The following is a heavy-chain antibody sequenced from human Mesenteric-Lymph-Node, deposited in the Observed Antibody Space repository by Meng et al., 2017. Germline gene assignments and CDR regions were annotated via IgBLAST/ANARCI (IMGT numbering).Heavy chain of an antibody. D-gene: IGHD6-19*01. V-gene: IGHV3-30*04. CDR3: AKDSRFPMTEAIAVAGHGCYGMDV. CDR2: MSSDGNAK. Sequence: GESLKISCVASGFTFNQHIIHWVRRAPGRGLEWVAVMSSDGNAKYYTGSVQGQFTISTDNSKNTLYLQMNSLRAEDTAVYYCAKDSRFPMTEAIAVAGHGCYGMDVWGQGTTVTVSS. CDR1: GFTFNQHI. J-gene: IGHJ6*02.